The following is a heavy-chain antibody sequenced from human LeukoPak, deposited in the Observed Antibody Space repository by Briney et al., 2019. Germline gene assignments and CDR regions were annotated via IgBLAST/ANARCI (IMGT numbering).Heavy chain of an antibody. Sequence: ASVKVSCKASGYSFTSHSVNWVRQAPGQGLEWIGYTNPSIGNPTYAQGFTGRFVFSLDTSVTTAYLQISSLEAEDTAVYYCARDLRSVAFDYWGQGTLVTVSS. J-gene: IGHJ4*02. CDR1: GYSFTSHS. D-gene: IGHD6-19*01. V-gene: IGHV7-4-1*02. CDR3: ARDLRSVAFDY. CDR2: TNPSIGNP.